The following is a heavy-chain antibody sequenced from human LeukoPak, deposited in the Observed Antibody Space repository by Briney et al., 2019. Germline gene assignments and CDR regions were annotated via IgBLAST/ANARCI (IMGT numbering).Heavy chain of an antibody. Sequence: SETLSLTCAVYGGSFSTYYWSWIRQPPGKGLEWIGEINESGSSNYNPSLKSRVTMSVDTSKNQFSLKLSSVTAADTAVYYCARANYGSEFDYWGQGTLVTVSS. CDR3: ARANYGSEFDY. CDR1: GGSFSTYY. V-gene: IGHV4-34*01. D-gene: IGHD3-10*01. J-gene: IGHJ4*02. CDR2: INESGSS.